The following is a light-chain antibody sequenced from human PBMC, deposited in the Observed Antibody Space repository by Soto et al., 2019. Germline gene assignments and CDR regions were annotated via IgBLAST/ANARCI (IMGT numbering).Light chain of an antibody. V-gene: IGLV2-8*01. Sequence: QSVLTQPPSASGSPGQSVTISCTGTKSDIGFYDFVSWHQHHPGKAPRLIIYEVVQRPSGVPDRFSGSKTGNTASLTVSGLQAADEADYFCKSYAGSNTYVFGSGTKV. CDR2: EVV. CDR3: KSYAGSNTYV. J-gene: IGLJ1*01. CDR1: KSDIGFYDF.